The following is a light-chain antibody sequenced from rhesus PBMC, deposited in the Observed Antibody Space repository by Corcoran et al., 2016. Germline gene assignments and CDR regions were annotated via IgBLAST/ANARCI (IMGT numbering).Light chain of an antibody. J-gene: IGKJ4*01. V-gene: IGKV1-22*01. CDR1: QSISSW. Sequence: DIQMTQSPSSLSASVGDTVTITCRASQSISSWLDWYQQKPGKAPKLLISKASNLQSGVPSRFSGTGSGTDFTLTISSLQPEDFAAYYCLQCTSSPITFGGGTKVEIK. CDR3: LQCTSSPIT. CDR2: KAS.